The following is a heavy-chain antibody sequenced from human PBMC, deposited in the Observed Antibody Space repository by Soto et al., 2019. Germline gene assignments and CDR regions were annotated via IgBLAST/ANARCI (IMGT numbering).Heavy chain of an antibody. CDR2: ISGSGGST. J-gene: IGHJ5*02. V-gene: IGHV3-23*01. CDR3: AKDRKNGDEPNWFDP. CDR1: GFTFSSYA. D-gene: IGHD4-17*01. Sequence: GGSLRLSCAASGFTFSSYAMSWVRQAPGKGLEWVSAISGSGGSTYYADSVKGRFTISRDNSKNTLYLQMNSLRAEDTAVYYCAKDRKNGDEPNWFDPWGQGTLVTVSS.